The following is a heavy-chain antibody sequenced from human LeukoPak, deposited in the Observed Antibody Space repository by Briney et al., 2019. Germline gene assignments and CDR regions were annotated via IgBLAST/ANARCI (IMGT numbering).Heavy chain of an antibody. Sequence: GGSLRLSCAASGFTFSSYAMNWARQAPGKGLEWVSAISGSGGSTYYADSVKGRFTISRDNSKNTLYLQMNSLRAEDTAVYYCAKQWFGQSTQIDYWGQGTLVTVSS. V-gene: IGHV3-23*01. J-gene: IGHJ4*02. CDR2: ISGSGGST. CDR3: AKQWFGQSTQIDY. CDR1: GFTFSSYA. D-gene: IGHD3-10*01.